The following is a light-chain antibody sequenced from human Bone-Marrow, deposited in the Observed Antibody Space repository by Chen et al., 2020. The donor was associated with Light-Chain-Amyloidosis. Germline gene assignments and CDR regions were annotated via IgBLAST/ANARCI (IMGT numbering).Light chain of an antibody. J-gene: IGLJ3*02. V-gene: IGLV6-57*01. CDR2: EDD. CDR1: SGSIATNY. CDR3: QSYQGSSQGV. Sequence: NFMLTQPHSVSASPGKTVIISCTRSSGSIATNYVQWYQQRPGSSPTTVIYEDDQRPSGVPDRFSGSVDRSSNSASLTISGLKTEDEADYYCQSYQGSSQGVFGGGTKLTVL.